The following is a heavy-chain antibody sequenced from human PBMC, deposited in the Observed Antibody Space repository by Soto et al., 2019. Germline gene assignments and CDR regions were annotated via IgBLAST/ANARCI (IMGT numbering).Heavy chain of an antibody. CDR2: IYYSGST. D-gene: IGHD6-13*01. Sequence: QVQLQESGPGLMKPSQTLSLTCTVSGDSINSADYYWSWIRQPPGKGLEWIGHIYYSGSTYYTPSLKSRVTISIDTSKNQFSLKMTSVTVADTAVYYCARDRGSSWMYKWFDPWGQETQVTVSS. J-gene: IGHJ5*02. CDR3: ARDRGSSWMYKWFDP. CDR1: GDSINSADYY. V-gene: IGHV4-30-4*01.